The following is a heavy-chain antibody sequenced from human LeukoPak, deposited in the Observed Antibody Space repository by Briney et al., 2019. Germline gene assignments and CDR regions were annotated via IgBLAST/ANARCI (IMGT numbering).Heavy chain of an antibody. Sequence: ASVKVSCKASGYTFTSYGISWVRQAPGQGLEWMGWISAYNGDTNYAQKLQGRVTMTTDTSTSTAYMELRSLRSDDTAVYYSARRYYDILTGYFAPDYWGQGTLVTVSS. CDR3: ARRYYDILTGYFAPDY. CDR1: GYTFTSYG. D-gene: IGHD3-9*01. J-gene: IGHJ4*02. CDR2: ISAYNGDT. V-gene: IGHV1-18*01.